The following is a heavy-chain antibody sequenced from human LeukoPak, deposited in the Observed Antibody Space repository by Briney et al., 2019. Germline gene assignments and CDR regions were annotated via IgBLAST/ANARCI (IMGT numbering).Heavy chain of an antibody. D-gene: IGHD6-19*01. CDR1: GDSVSSNSAA. CDR3: ARSFHSSGWHAGPDY. V-gene: IGHV6-1*01. J-gene: IGHJ4*02. Sequence: SQTPSLTCAISGDSVSSNSAAWNWIRQSPSRGLEWLGRTYYRSKWYNDYAVSVKSRITINPDTSKNQFSLQLNSVTPEDTAVYYCARSFHSSGWHAGPDYWGQGTLVTVSS. CDR2: TYYRSKWYN.